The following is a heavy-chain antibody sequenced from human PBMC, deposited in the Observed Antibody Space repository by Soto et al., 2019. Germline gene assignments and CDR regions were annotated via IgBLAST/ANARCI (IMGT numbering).Heavy chain of an antibody. D-gene: IGHD3-9*01. CDR2: ISAYNGDT. J-gene: IGHJ4*02. V-gene: IGHV1-18*04. CDR1: GYTFKNYG. CDR3: VWVGVETGYYRDMGY. Sequence: QDHLVQSGGEVKKPGASAKVSCKASGYTFKNYGINWVRQAPGRGLEWVGWISAYNGDTSYAQQLQGRVTVTTETLTNTAYMELRSLRPDDTAVYFCVWVGVETGYYRDMGYWGQGTLVSVSS.